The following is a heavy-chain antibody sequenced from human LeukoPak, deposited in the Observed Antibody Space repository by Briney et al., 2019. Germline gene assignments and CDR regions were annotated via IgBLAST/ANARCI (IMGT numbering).Heavy chain of an antibody. Sequence: GGSLRLSCAASGFTFSSYGMHWIRQAPGKGLEWVAVISYDGSNKYYADSVKGRFTISRDNSKNTLYLQMNSLRAEDTAVYYCAKEPHPSENYYYGMDVWGQGTTVTVSS. V-gene: IGHV3-30*18. CDR1: GFTFSSYG. J-gene: IGHJ6*02. CDR2: ISYDGSNK. CDR3: AKEPHPSENYYYGMDV.